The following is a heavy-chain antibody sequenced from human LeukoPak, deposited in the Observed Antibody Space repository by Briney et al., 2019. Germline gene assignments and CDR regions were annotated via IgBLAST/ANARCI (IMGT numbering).Heavy chain of an antibody. D-gene: IGHD1-14*01. CDR2: ISAYNGNT. V-gene: IGHV1-18*01. J-gene: IGHJ4*02. Sequence: WASVKVSCKASGYTFTSYGISWVRQARGQGLEWMGWISAYNGNTNYAQKLQGRVTMTTDTSTSTAYMELRSLRSDDTAVYYCARAARRTEPDYWGQGTLVTVSS. CDR1: GYTFTSYG. CDR3: ARAARRTEPDY.